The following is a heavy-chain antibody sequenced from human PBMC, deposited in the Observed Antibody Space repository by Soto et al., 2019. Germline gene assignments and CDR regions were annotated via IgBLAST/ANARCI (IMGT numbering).Heavy chain of an antibody. CDR2: IWYDGSNK. Sequence: QVQLVESGGGVVQPGRSLRLSCAASGFTFSSYGMHWVRQAPGKGLEWVAVIWYDGSNKYYADSVKGRFTISRDNSKNTLYLQMNSLRAEDTAVYYCARTSGDDYGDYVFDYWGQGTLVTVSS. V-gene: IGHV3-33*01. D-gene: IGHD4-17*01. CDR1: GFTFSSYG. J-gene: IGHJ4*02. CDR3: ARTSGDDYGDYVFDY.